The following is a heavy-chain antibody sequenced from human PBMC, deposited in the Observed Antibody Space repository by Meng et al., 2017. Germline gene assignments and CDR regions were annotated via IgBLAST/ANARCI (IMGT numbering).Heavy chain of an antibody. CDR2: ISYDGSNK. J-gene: IGHJ1*01. CDR3: ARGRARYEYFQH. CDR1: GFTFSSYA. D-gene: IGHD6-6*01. V-gene: IGHV3-30*01. Sequence: GESLKISCAASGFTFSSYAMHWVRQAPGKGLEWVAVISYDGSNKYYADSVKGRFTISRDNSKNTLYLQMNSLRAEDTAVYYCARGRARYEYFQHWGQGTRVTGAS.